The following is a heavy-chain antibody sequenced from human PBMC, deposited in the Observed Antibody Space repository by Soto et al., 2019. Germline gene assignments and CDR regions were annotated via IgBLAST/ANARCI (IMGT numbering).Heavy chain of an antibody. Sequence: PSETLSLTCNVSGGSISSFCWTWIRQSPGKGLESIGYVCSSGSSNYNPSLESRVAISRDTSKNQFSLRLTSVTAADTAVYYCARVRTEYAGLDYWGQGTLVTVS. CDR3: ARVRTEYAGLDY. V-gene: IGHV4-59*12. J-gene: IGHJ4*02. CDR1: GGSISSFC. D-gene: IGHD2-2*01. CDR2: VCSSGSS.